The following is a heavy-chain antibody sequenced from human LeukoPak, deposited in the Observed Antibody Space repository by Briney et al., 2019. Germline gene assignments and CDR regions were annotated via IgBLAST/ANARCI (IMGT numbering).Heavy chain of an antibody. Sequence: GGSLRLSCAASGFTFSSYSMNWVRQAPGKGLEWVSSIDSSGVSTFCVASLRGRFTISRDNAKNSPYLQMNSLRAEDTAVYHCVRGDRRDFWGQGTLVTVSS. CDR2: IDSSGVST. V-gene: IGHV3-21*01. D-gene: IGHD3-16*01. J-gene: IGHJ4*02. CDR3: VRGDRRDF. CDR1: GFTFSSYS.